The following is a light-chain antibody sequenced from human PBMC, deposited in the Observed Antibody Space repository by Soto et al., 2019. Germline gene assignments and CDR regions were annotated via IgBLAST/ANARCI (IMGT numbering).Light chain of an antibody. Sequence: EIVLTQSPGTLSLSSGERATLSCRASQRVSSTYLAWYQQKPGQAPRLVIHGASSRATGIPDRFSGSGSGTDFTLTISRLEPEDFAVYYCQQYGSSPRTFGQGTKVDI. V-gene: IGKV3-20*01. J-gene: IGKJ1*01. CDR2: GAS. CDR3: QQYGSSPRT. CDR1: QRVSSTY.